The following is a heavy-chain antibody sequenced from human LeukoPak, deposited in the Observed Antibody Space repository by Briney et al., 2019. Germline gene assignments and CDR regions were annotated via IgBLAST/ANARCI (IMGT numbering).Heavy chain of an antibody. Sequence: SETLSLTCTASGYSISSGYYWGWIRQPPGKGLEWIGSIYHSGSTYYNPSLKSRVTISVDTSKNQFSLKLSSVTAADTAVYYCARGSGWYGSDYWGQGTLVTVSS. V-gene: IGHV4-38-2*02. J-gene: IGHJ4*02. CDR1: GYSISSGYY. CDR3: ARGSGWYGSDY. CDR2: IYHSGST. D-gene: IGHD6-19*01.